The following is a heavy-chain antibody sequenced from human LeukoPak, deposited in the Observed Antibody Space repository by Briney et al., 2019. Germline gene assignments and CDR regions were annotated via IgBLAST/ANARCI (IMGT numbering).Heavy chain of an antibody. J-gene: IGHJ6*02. CDR2: IYYSGST. V-gene: IGHV4-39*01. CDR1: GGSISSNRYY. D-gene: IGHD3-3*01. Sequence: SETLSLTCTVSGGSISSNRYYWGWIRQPPGKGLEWIGSIYYSGSTYYNPSLKSRVTISVDTSKNQFSLKLSSVTAADTAVYYCARHTIVSGYHIPISFCYYYYGMDVWGQGTTVTISS. CDR3: ARHTIVSGYHIPISFCYYYYGMDV.